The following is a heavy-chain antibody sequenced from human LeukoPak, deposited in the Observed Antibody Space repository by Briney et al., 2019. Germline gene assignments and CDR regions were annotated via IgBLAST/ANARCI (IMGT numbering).Heavy chain of an antibody. V-gene: IGHV4-59*01. J-gene: IGHJ4*02. CDR3: ATDISSAGTDYFDY. D-gene: IGHD6-13*01. CDR2: IYYIGIT. CDR1: GGSISSYY. Sequence: SETLSLTCTVSGGSISSYYWSWIRQPPGKGLEWIGYIYYIGITNYSPSLKSRVTISLDTSKNQFSLKLSSVTAASTAIYYCATDISSAGTDYFDYWGQGALVTVSS.